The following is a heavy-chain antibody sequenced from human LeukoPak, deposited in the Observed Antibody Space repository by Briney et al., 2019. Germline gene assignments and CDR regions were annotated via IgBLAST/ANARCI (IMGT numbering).Heavy chain of an antibody. V-gene: IGHV3-30*18. J-gene: IGHJ2*01. D-gene: IGHD4-17*01. Sequence: GRSLRLSCAASGFTFSSYGMHWVRQAPGKGLEWVAVISYDGSNKYYADSVKGRFTISRDNSKNTLYLQMNSLRAEDTAVYYCAKGSAVTTDWYFDLWGRGTLVTVSS. CDR3: AKGSAVTTDWYFDL. CDR2: ISYDGSNK. CDR1: GFTFSSYG.